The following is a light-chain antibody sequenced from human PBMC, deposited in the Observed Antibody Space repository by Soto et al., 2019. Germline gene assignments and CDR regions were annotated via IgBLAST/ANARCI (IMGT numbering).Light chain of an antibody. CDR1: QSLSSW. Sequence: DIQMTQSPSPLSASVGDRVTITCRASQSLSSWLAWYQQKAGKVPKLLIHTASSLDSGVPSRFTGSGSGTEFTLTIRCLQPADFATYYCHQYNSYPYTFGQGTKVQIK. J-gene: IGKJ1*01. CDR3: HQYNSYPYT. V-gene: IGKV1-5*03. CDR2: TAS.